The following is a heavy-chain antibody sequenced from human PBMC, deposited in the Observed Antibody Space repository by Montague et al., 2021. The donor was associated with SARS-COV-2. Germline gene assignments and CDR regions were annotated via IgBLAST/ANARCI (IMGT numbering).Heavy chain of an antibody. CDR1: SASISNDIYY. Sequence: SETLSLTCTVSSASISNDIYYWSWIRQPPGKGPEWIGGSRYGGTSYYNPSLKSRATISMDTSKNQCSLTMTAVTAADTAVYSCARQDIQLRFDLWGRGTMVTVSS. V-gene: IGHV4-39*01. CDR2: SRYGGTS. CDR3: ARQDIQLRFDL. D-gene: IGHD1-1*01. J-gene: IGHJ2*01.